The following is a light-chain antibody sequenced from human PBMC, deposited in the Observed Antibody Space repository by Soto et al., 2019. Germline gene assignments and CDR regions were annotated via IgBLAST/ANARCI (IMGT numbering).Light chain of an antibody. CDR2: DAS. V-gene: IGKV1-5*01. J-gene: IGKJ1*01. CDR3: QQYDSYPWT. CDR1: QSVSTW. Sequence: DIQMTQSPSTLSASAGDRLTIACRASQSVSTWLAWYQQKPGKAPKLLIYDASNLESGVPSRFSGSGSGSDFTLTISCLQPDDFATYYCQQYDSYPWTFGRGTKVEVE.